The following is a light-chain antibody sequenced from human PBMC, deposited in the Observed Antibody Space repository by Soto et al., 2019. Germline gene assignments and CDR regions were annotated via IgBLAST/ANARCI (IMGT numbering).Light chain of an antibody. J-gene: IGKJ1*01. Sequence: IXXTXSPSTLSXXVGXXVTITCRASQSISSWLAWYQQKPGKAPKLLIYDASSLESGVPSRFSGXXXXXXXTXTISSLQPDDFATYYCQQYNSYPWTFGQGTKVEIK. V-gene: IGKV1-5*01. CDR3: QQYNSYPWT. CDR2: DAS. CDR1: QSISSW.